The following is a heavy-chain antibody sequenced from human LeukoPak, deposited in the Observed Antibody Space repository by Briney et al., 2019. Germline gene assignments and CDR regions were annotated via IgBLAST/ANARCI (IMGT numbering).Heavy chain of an antibody. CDR3: AKGEGAYYYYGVDV. D-gene: IGHD1-26*01. J-gene: IGHJ6*02. CDR1: GFTFSSYA. CDR2: ISGSGAST. Sequence: GGSLRLSCAASGFTFSSYAMTWVRQAPGKGLGWVSSISGSGASTYYADSVKGRFTISRDISKNTLYLQMSSLRAEDAAVYYCAKGEGAYYYYGVDVWGQGTTVTVSS. V-gene: IGHV3-23*01.